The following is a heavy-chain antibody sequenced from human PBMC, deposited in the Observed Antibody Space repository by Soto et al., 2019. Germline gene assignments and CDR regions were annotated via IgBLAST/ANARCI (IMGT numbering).Heavy chain of an antibody. CDR2: ISAHNGNT. CDR1: GYDFTTYG. CDR3: ARGRHGDY. J-gene: IGHJ4*02. V-gene: IGHV1-18*01. Sequence: QVNLVQSGAEVKKPGASVKVSCKGSGYDFTTYGITWVRQAPGQGLEWMAWISAHNGNTDYAQKLQGRVTVTRDTSTSTAYMELRSLRSDDTAVYYCARGRHGDYWGQGALVTVSS.